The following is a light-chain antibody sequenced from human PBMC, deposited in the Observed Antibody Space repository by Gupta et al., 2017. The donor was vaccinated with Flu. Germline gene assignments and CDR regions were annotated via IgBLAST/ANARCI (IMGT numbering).Light chain of an antibody. CDR1: TGAVGGCNY. J-gene: IGLJ2*01. CDR2: EVS. V-gene: IGLV2-14*01. Sequence: TITCTGTTGAVGGCNYVSWYQPPPVKPPNLMFFEVSNRRSGVAPRFSGSKYGTTASLTIAWLQAEEEADYYCRSETHTNTLVIFGGGTKLTVL. CDR3: RSETHTNTLVI.